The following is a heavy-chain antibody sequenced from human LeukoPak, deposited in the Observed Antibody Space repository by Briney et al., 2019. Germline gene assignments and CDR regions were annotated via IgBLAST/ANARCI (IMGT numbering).Heavy chain of an antibody. CDR3: ARRRYYDGSGYLE. J-gene: IGHJ1*01. CDR2: IYYSGRS. V-gene: IGHV4-39*01. D-gene: IGHD3-22*01. Sequence: SETLSLTCSVSGDSVSRIDSYWDWIRQPPGKGMELIGTIYYSGRSYYSPSLKSRVTMSVDPSNNQFSLNLRSVTAADTALYYCARRRYYDGSGYLEWGQGTLLSVSS. CDR1: GDSVSRIDSY.